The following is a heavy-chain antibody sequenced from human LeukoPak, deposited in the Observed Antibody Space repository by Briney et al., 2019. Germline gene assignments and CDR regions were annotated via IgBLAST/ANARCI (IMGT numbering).Heavy chain of an antibody. CDR2: IWYDGSNK. CDR1: GFTFSSYG. CDR3: ARDLSGYLDY. J-gene: IGHJ4*01. Sequence: PGGSLRLSCAASGFTFSSYGMHWVRQAPGKGLEWVAVIWYDGSNKYYADAVKGRFTISRDNSKNTLYLQMNSLRAEDTAVYYCARDLSGYLDYWGQEPWSPCPQ. V-gene: IGHV3-33*01. D-gene: IGHD5-12*01.